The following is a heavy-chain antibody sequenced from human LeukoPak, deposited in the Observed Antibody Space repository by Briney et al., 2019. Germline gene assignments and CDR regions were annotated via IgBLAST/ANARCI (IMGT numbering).Heavy chain of an antibody. V-gene: IGHV3-23*01. J-gene: IGHJ2*01. CDR3: ARELVSLGTGYFDL. D-gene: IGHD2-8*02. CDR1: GFTFGTYG. Sequence: GGSLRLSCEASGFTFGTYGMTWVRQAPGKGLEWVSGITGSSTWTYYADSVRGQFTISRDNSKNTLHLQMNNLTADDTAIYYCARELVSLGTGYFDLWGRGTLVTVSS. CDR2: ITGSSTWT.